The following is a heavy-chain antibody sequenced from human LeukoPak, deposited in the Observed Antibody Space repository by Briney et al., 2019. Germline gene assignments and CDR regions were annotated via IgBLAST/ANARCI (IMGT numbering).Heavy chain of an antibody. Sequence: GESLKISCKASGYSFTNYWIGWVRQMPGKGLEWMGIIYPGDSDTRYSPSFQGQVTISADKSVTTAYLQWSSLKASDTAMYYCARSFDCTTTSCYPFDYWGQGTLVTVSS. D-gene: IGHD2-2*01. CDR2: IYPGDSDT. CDR3: ARSFDCTTTSCYPFDY. V-gene: IGHV5-51*01. J-gene: IGHJ4*02. CDR1: GYSFTNYW.